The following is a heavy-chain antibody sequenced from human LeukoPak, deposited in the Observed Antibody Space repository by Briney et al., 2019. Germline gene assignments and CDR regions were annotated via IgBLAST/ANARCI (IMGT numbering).Heavy chain of an antibody. CDR2: IHYSGST. V-gene: IGHV4-59*01. J-gene: IGHJ4*02. Sequence: SETLSLTCTVSGGSISSYCWSWTRQPPGKGLEWIGYIHYSGSTNYNPSLKSRVTMSLDTSKNQFSLKLSSVTAADTAIYFCAGDYGSNNSWGQGTLVTVSS. D-gene: IGHD4-23*01. CDR1: GGSISSYC. CDR3: AGDYGSNNS.